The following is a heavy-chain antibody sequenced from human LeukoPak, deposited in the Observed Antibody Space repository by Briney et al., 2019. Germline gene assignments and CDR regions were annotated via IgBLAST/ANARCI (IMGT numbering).Heavy chain of an antibody. Sequence: GEPLKISCKASGYSFPNYWIYWVRQMPGKGLEWMGRIDPSDSYPNYSPSFQGHVTISVDKSISTAYLQWSGLKASDTAMYYCARHPEQSSGYWGQGTLVTVSS. CDR3: ARHPEQSSGY. D-gene: IGHD6-19*01. J-gene: IGHJ4*02. V-gene: IGHV5-10-1*01. CDR2: IDPSDSYP. CDR1: GYSFPNYW.